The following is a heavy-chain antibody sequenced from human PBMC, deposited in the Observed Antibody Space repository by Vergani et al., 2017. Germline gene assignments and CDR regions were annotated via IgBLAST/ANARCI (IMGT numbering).Heavy chain of an antibody. V-gene: IGHV3-15*01. CDR2: IKSKTDGGTT. Sequence: EVQLVESGGGLVQPGGSLRLSCAASGFTFSNAWMSWVRQAPGKGLEWVGRIKSKTDGGTTDYAAPVKGRFTISRDDSKNTLYLQMNSLKTEDTAVYYCARVRITMVRGVKRQNWFDPWGQGTLVTVSS. J-gene: IGHJ5*02. CDR3: ARVRITMVRGVKRQNWFDP. D-gene: IGHD3-10*01. CDR1: GFTFSNAW.